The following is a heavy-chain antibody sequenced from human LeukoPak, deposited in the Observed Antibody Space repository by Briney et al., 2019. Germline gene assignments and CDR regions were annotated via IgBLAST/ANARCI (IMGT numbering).Heavy chain of an antibody. CDR2: ISSSSNYI. J-gene: IGHJ4*02. V-gene: IGHV3-21*01. Sequence: GGSLRLSCASSGFTFTNAWMSWIRQAPGKGLEWVSSISSSSNYIYYADSEKGRFTISRDNAKNSLYLQMNSLRAEDTAVYYCARELRVVGATNRYYFDYWGQGTLVTVSS. D-gene: IGHD1-26*01. CDR1: GFTFTNAW. CDR3: ARELRVVGATNRYYFDY.